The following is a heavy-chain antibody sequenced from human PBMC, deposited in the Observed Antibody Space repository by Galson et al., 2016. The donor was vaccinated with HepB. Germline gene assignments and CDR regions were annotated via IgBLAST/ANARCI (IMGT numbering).Heavy chain of an antibody. CDR1: GFTLNELS. V-gene: IGHV1-24*01. CDR2: FDPKDGSR. CDR3: ARRRTRSGWYYFDH. D-gene: IGHD6-19*01. Sequence: QSGAEVKKPGESLRISCKVSGFTLNELSIHWVRQAPGKGLEWMGSFDPKDGSRLYAQEFQDRVTVTEDTSTNTAYMELGSLRFEDTAIYYCARRRTRSGWYYFDHWGQGALITVSS. J-gene: IGHJ4*02.